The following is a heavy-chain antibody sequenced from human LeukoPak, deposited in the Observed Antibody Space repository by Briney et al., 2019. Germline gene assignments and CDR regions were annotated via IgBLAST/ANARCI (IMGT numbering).Heavy chain of an antibody. J-gene: IGHJ4*02. CDR3: ARGHSSSEGGSFDY. D-gene: IGHD6-6*01. Sequence: PGGSLRLSCAASGFTFSSYGMHWVRQAPGKGLEWVAVISYDGSNKYYADSVKGRFTISRDNSKNTLYLQMNSLRAEDTAVYYCARGHSSSEGGSFDYWGQGTLVTVSS. V-gene: IGHV3-30*03. CDR1: GFTFSSYG. CDR2: ISYDGSNK.